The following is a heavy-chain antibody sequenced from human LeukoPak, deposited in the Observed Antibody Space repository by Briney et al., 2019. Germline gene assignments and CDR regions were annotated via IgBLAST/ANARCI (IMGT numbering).Heavy chain of an antibody. CDR2: IKQDGSEK. CDR1: GFTFSDYY. J-gene: IGHJ4*02. D-gene: IGHD6-25*01. V-gene: IGHV3-7*03. CDR3: ARDQDSGYDY. Sequence: PGGSLRLSCAASGFTFSDYYMSWIRQAPGKGLEWVASIKQDGSEKQYVDSVKGRFTISRDNAKNSLYLQMNSLRAEDTAVYYCARDQDSGYDYWGQGTLVTVSS.